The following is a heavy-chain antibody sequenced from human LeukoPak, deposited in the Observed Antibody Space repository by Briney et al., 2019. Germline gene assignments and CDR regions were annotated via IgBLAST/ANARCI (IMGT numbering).Heavy chain of an antibody. CDR2: INHSGST. Sequence: SETLSLTCAVYGGSFSGYYWSWIRQPPGKGLEWIGEINHSGSTNYHPSLKSRVTISIDTSKTHFSLKLSSVTAADTAVYYCAREPDTAHPSGYYFDYWGQGTLVTVSS. V-gene: IGHV4-34*01. CDR3: AREPDTAHPSGYYFDY. D-gene: IGHD5-18*01. CDR1: GGSFSGYY. J-gene: IGHJ4*02.